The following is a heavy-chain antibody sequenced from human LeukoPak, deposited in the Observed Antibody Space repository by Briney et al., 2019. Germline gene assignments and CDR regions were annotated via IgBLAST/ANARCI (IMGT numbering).Heavy chain of an antibody. J-gene: IGHJ5*02. CDR3: ARVVVVAATDLNWFDP. CDR2: MNPNSGNT. D-gene: IGHD2-15*01. V-gene: IGHV1-8*01. Sequence: ASVKVSCKASGYTFTSYDINWVRQATGQGLEWMGWMNPNSGNTGYAQKFQGRVTMTRNTSISTAYMELSSLRSEDTAVYYCARVVVVAATDLNWFDPWGQGTLVTVSS. CDR1: GYTFTSYD.